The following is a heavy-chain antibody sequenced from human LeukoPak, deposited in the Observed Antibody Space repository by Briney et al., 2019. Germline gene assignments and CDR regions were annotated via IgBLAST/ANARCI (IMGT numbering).Heavy chain of an antibody. J-gene: IGHJ4*02. D-gene: IGHD6-19*01. CDR2: INPNSGGT. CDR1: GYTFTGYY. CDR3: ARASSSGWYWGYHFDY. V-gene: IGHV1-2*02. Sequence: GASVKVSCKASGYTFTGYYMHWVRQAPGQGLEWMGWINPNSGGTNYAQKFQGRVTMTRDTSISTAYMELSRLRSDDTAVYYCARASSSGWYWGYHFDYWGQGTLVTVSS.